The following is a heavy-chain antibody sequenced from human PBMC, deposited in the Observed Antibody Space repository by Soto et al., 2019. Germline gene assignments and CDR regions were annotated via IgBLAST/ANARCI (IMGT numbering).Heavy chain of an antibody. CDR1: GFTVSSNY. V-gene: IGHV3-66*01. D-gene: IGHD2-15*01. J-gene: IGHJ4*02. CDR2: IYSDGNT. Sequence: PGGSLRLSCAASGFTVSSNYMSWVRQAPGKGLEWVSVIYSDGNTYYADSVKGRFTISRDNSKNTLYLQMSSLRAEDTAVYYCAKRKYCPSTPCFDYWGQGPLVTVSS. CDR3: AKRKYCPSTPCFDY.